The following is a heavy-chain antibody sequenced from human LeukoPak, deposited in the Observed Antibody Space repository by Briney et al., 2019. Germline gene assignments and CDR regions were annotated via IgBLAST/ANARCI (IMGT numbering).Heavy chain of an antibody. D-gene: IGHD3-3*01. Sequence: SGPTLVNPTQTLTLTCTFSGFSLSTSGMRVSWIRQPPGKALEWLARIDWDDDKFYSTSLKTRLTISKDTSKNQVVLTMTTMDPVDTATYYCARVTYDFWSGYLDYWGQGTLVTVSS. CDR3: ARVTYDFWSGYLDY. V-gene: IGHV2-70*04. CDR2: IDWDDDK. CDR1: GFSLSTSGMR. J-gene: IGHJ4*02.